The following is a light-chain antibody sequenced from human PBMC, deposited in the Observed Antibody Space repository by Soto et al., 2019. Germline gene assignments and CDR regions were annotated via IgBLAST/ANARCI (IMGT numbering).Light chain of an antibody. CDR1: SSDVGGYNY. V-gene: IGLV2-11*01. CDR2: DVS. J-gene: IGLJ1*01. Sequence: QSALAQPRSVSGAPGQSVTISCTGTSSDVGGYNYVSWYRQHPGKAPKLMIYDVSKRPSGVPDRFSGSKSGNTASLTISGLQAEDEADYYCCSYAGSSFYVFGTGTKVTVL. CDR3: CSYAGSSFYV.